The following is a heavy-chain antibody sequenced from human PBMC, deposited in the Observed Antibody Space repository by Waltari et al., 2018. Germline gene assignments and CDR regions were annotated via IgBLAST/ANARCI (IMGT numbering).Heavy chain of an antibody. J-gene: IGHJ3*01. CDR3: ATYIGASLGTASFDV. V-gene: IGHV4-39*01. Sequence: WGCSRAPPGEGLEWIGTMSYSGATYISPSLKSRVTISRDTSRDQLSLKLDSVTAADTAVYYCATYIGASLGTASFDVWGQGTMVTVSS. CDR2: MSYSGAT. D-gene: IGHD5-12*01.